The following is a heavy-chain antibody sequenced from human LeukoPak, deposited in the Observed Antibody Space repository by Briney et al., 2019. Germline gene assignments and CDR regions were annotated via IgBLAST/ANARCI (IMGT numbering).Heavy chain of an antibody. CDR1: GLTFSSYS. J-gene: IGHJ6*02. CDR3: ARGTVGDLYGMDV. D-gene: IGHD3-10*01. CDR2: ISTSSINI. Sequence: GGSLRLSCGASGLTFSSYSMNWVRQAPGKGLEWVSSISTSSINIYYADSVKGRFTISRDNAKNSLYLQMNGLRADDTAVYYCARGTVGDLYGMDVWGQGTTVTVSS. V-gene: IGHV3-21*01.